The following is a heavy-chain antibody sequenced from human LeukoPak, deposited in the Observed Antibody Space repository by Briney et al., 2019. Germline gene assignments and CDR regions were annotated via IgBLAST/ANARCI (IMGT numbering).Heavy chain of an antibody. D-gene: IGHD4-11*01. CDR1: GLTFSDVW. V-gene: IGHV3-7*01. CDR3: TKGRSNHY. CDR2: INQGGSES. J-gene: IGHJ4*02. Sequence: GGSLRLSCAATGLTFSDVWSGWVRQAPGKGLEWVANINQGGSESYYVDSVKGRFTISRDNAKKSLFLQMNSLRAEDTAVYYCTKGRSNHYWGQGTLVTVST.